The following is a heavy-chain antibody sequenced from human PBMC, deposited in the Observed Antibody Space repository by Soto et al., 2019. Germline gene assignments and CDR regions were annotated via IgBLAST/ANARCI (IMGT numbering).Heavy chain of an antibody. Sequence: GGSLRLSCAASGFTFSDYYMSWIRQAPGKGLEWVSYISSSGSTIYCADSVKGRFTISRDNAKNSLYLQMNSLRAEDTAVYYCARDSDTSTIFGVVNYFDYWGQGTLVTVSS. J-gene: IGHJ4*02. D-gene: IGHD3-3*01. CDR2: ISSSGSTI. CDR3: ARDSDTSTIFGVVNYFDY. V-gene: IGHV3-11*01. CDR1: GFTFSDYY.